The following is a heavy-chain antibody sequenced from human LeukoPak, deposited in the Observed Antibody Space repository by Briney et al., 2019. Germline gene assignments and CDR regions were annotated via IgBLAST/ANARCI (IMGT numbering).Heavy chain of an antibody. CDR1: GFTFSSYA. CDR3: ARDKTAGLDY. D-gene: IGHD2-21*02. J-gene: IGHJ4*02. Sequence: GRSLRLSCAASGFTFSSYAMHWVRQAPGKGLEWVAVLSDDGSNKYYADSVKGRFTISRDNFKNTLYLQMNSLRAEDMAVYYYARDKTAGLDYWGQGTLVTVSS. CDR2: LSDDGSNK. V-gene: IGHV3-30-3*01.